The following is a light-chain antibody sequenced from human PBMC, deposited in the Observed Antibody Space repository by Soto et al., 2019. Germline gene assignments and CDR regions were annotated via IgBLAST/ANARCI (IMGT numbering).Light chain of an antibody. CDR3: QQSYITPYT. V-gene: IGKV1-39*01. Sequence: DIQVTHSPSSLSASVGDRVTITCRASQSISKYVNWFQQNPGKAPKLLIYAASSLQSGVPSRFSGSGSGTDFTLTISSLQPEDFATYYCQQSYITPYTFGQGTRLEIK. CDR1: QSISKY. CDR2: AAS. J-gene: IGKJ5*01.